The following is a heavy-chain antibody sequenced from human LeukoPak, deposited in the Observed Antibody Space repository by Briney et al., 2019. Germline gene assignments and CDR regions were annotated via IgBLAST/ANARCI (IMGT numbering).Heavy chain of an antibody. J-gene: IGHJ4*02. V-gene: IGHV3-33*01. Sequence: PGRSLRLSCAASGFTFSSYGMHWVRQAPGKGLEWVAVIWYDGSNKYYADSVEGRFTISRDNSKNTLYLQMNSLRAEDTAVYYCARDQGSFYFDYWGQGTLVTVSS. D-gene: IGHD2-15*01. CDR3: ARDQGSFYFDY. CDR1: GFTFSSYG. CDR2: IWYDGSNK.